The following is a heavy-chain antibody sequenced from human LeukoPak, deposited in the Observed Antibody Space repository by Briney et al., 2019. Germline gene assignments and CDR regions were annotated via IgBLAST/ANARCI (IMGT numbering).Heavy chain of an antibody. CDR2: IYSSGST. D-gene: IGHD5-18*01. J-gene: IGHJ4*02. CDR1: GGSISSYY. V-gene: IGHV4-59*08. Sequence: PSETLSLTCIVSGGSISSYYWSWIRQPPGKGLEWLGYIYSSGSTDYNPSLKSRVTISLDTFNHQFSLKPTSVTAPDTAVYYCARHVGIHLWSLYFDYWGQGSLVTVSS. CDR3: ARHVGIHLWSLYFDY.